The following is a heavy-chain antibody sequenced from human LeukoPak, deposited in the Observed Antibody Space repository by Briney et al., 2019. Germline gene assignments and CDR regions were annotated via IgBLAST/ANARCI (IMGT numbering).Heavy chain of an antibody. CDR3: AKGGASAAPRRFAP. J-gene: IGHJ5*01. D-gene: IGHD6-13*01. CDR1: GYTFSSYD. CDR2: MNPKSHNT. Sequence: GASVKVSCEASGYTFSSYDVNWVRQATGQGLEWMGWMNPKSHNTGYAQKFQGRITITSNSSTSTVFMELGSLTSDDPAVYYCAKGGASAAPRRFAPWGKEPWSPSPQ. V-gene: IGHV1-8*01.